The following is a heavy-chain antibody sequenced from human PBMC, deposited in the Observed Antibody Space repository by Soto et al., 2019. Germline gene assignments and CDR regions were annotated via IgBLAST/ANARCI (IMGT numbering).Heavy chain of an antibody. CDR3: AREGGYCSGGSCYPPDY. CDR1: GGTFSSYT. D-gene: IGHD2-15*01. J-gene: IGHJ4*02. V-gene: IGHV1-69*08. Sequence: QVQLVQSGAEVKKPGSSVKVSCKASGGTFSSYTISWVRQAPGQGLEWMGRIIPILGIANYAQKFQGRVTITADKSTSTAYMELSSLRSEDTAVYYCAREGGYCSGGSCYPPDYWGQGTLVTVSS. CDR2: IIPILGIA.